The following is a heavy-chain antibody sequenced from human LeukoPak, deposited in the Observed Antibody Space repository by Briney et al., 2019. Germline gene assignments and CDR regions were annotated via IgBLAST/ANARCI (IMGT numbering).Heavy chain of an antibody. J-gene: IGHJ4*02. CDR1: GYTFTSYG. CDR3: ARDGTSTVTIYTFDY. V-gene: IGHV1-18*01. Sequence: ASVKVSCKASGYTFTSYGISWVRQAPGQGLEWMGWISAYNGNTNYAQKLQGRVTMTTDTSTSTAYMELRSLRSDDTAVYYCARDGTSTVTIYTFDYWGQGTLVTVSS. CDR2: ISAYNGNT. D-gene: IGHD4-11*01.